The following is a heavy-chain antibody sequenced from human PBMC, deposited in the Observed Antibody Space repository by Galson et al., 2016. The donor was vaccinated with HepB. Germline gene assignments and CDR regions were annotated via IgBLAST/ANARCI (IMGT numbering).Heavy chain of an antibody. Sequence: SVKVSCKASGYTFTTYLLHWVRQAPGQGLEWMGLINPSAGSTTYAQNFQGRVTMTRDTSTSTVYMDLSSLRSEDTAVYFCARIINIGDACRGGSCYSTGPFDYWGQGTLVTVSS. CDR3: ARIINIGDACRGGSCYSTGPFDY. CDR2: INPSAGST. D-gene: IGHD2-15*01. CDR1: GYTFTTYL. V-gene: IGHV1-46*01. J-gene: IGHJ4*02.